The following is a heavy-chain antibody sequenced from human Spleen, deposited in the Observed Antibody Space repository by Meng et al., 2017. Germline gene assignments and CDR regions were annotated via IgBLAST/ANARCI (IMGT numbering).Heavy chain of an antibody. V-gene: IGHV4-34*01. Sequence: LQQCVVGLLKRSETLSLTCAVYGGSFSGYYWSWSRQPPGKGLEWIGEINHSGSTNYNPSLESRATISVDTSQNNLSLKLSSVTAADSAVYYCARVNYYDSSGQNWYFDLWGRGTLVTVSS. CDR2: INHSGST. D-gene: IGHD3-22*01. CDR1: GGSFSGYY. CDR3: ARVNYYDSSGQNWYFDL. J-gene: IGHJ2*01.